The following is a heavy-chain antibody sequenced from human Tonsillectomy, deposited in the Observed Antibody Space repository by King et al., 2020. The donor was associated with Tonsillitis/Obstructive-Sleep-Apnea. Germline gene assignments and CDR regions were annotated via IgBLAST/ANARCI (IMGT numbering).Heavy chain of an antibody. CDR3: ARDGYYSGSGRLECYMDV. D-gene: IGHD3-10*01. Sequence: QLVRSGSEFKKPGASVKGSCKASGYNFTSVSMNVVRQSPGSGFECMGWINNNTGNPTYAQGFTGRFVFSLDTSVSTAYLKSSSLKAEDTAVYYCARDGYYSGSGRLECYMDVWGKGTTVTVSS. CDR1: GYNFTSVS. V-gene: IGHV7-4-1*02. J-gene: IGHJ6*03. CDR2: INNNTGNP.